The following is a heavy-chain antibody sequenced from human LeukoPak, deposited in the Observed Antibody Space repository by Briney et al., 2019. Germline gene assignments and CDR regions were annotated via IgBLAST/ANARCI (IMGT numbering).Heavy chain of an antibody. V-gene: IGHV3-49*03. CDR2: IRSKAYGGTT. CDR1: GFTFGDYA. J-gene: IGHJ6*02. Sequence: GGSLRLSCTASGFTFGDYAMSWFRQAPGKGLEWVGFIRSKAYGGTTEYAASVKGRFTISRDDSKGIAYLQMNSLKTEDTAVYYCTRDGGSSSTHYYYYGMDVWGQGTTVTVSS. CDR3: TRDGGSSSTHYYYYGMDV. D-gene: IGHD6-6*01.